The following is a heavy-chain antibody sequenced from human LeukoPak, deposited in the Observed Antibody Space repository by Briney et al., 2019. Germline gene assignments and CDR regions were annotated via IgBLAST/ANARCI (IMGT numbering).Heavy chain of an antibody. CDR1: GFTFSSHG. D-gene: IGHD6-13*01. CDR3: AKESGSRSYGAYFPH. CDR2: ISYDGSTK. V-gene: IGHV3-30*18. J-gene: IGHJ1*01. Sequence: PGGSLRLSCAASGFTFSSHGMQWVRQAPGKGLEWVAVISYDGSTKYYADSVKGRFTISRDNSKSTLYLQMNSLRAEDTAVYYCAKESGSRSYGAYFPHWGQGILVTVSS.